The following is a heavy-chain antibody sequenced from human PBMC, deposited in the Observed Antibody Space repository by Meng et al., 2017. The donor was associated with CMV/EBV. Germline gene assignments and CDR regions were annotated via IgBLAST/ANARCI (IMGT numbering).Heavy chain of an antibody. Sequence: SVKVSCKASGGTFSSDAISWLRQAPGQGLEWMGRIIPILGIANYAQKSQGRVTITADKSTSTAYMGLSSLRSEDTAVYYCARGGTTVTSRRNERTSFYYYYGMDVWGQGTTVTVSS. CDR2: IIPILGIA. V-gene: IGHV1-69*10. D-gene: IGHD4-11*01. CDR1: GGTFSSDA. J-gene: IGHJ6*02. CDR3: ARGGTTVTSRRNERTSFYYYYGMDV.